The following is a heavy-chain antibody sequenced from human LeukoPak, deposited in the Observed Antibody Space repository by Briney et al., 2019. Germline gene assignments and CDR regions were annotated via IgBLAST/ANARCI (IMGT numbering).Heavy chain of an antibody. Sequence: GGSLRLSCAASGFIFSSYEMSWVRQAPGKGLEWVSYISSSGRTMYYADSVKGRFTVSRDNAKNSLYLQMNSLRAEDTAIYYCARDDYSGSRYFDHWGQGTLVTVSS. V-gene: IGHV3-48*03. J-gene: IGHJ4*02. CDR2: ISSSGRTM. CDR1: GFIFSSYE. CDR3: ARDDYSGSRYFDH. D-gene: IGHD1-26*01.